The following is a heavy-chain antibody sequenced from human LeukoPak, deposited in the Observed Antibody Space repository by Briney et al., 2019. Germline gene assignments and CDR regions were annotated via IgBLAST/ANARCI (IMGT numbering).Heavy chain of an antibody. CDR1: GYSFTSYW. D-gene: IGHD3-10*02. V-gene: IGHV5-51*01. Sequence: GESLKISCKGSGYSFTSYWIGWVRQMPGKGLEWMGIIYPGDSDTRYSPSFQGQVTISADKSISTAYLQWSSLKASDTAMYYCARRYFRRSFNWFDPWGQGPWSPSPQ. CDR3: ARRYFRRSFNWFDP. CDR2: IYPGDSDT. J-gene: IGHJ5*02.